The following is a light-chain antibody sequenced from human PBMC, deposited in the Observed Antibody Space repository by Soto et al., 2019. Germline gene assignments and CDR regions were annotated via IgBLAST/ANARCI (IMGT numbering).Light chain of an antibody. CDR3: QQYKNWPPMYT. CDR1: QSISSN. Sequence: VMTQSPATLSLSPGERATLSCRASQSISSNLAWYQHKPFQAPRLLIYAASTRPSGIPARFSGGGSGTEFSLTITSLQSEDFAIYYCQQYKNWPPMYTFGQGTRLEI. V-gene: IGKV3-15*01. CDR2: AAS. J-gene: IGKJ2*01.